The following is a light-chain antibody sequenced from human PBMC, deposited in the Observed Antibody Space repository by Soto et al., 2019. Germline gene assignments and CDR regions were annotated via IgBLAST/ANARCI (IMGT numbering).Light chain of an antibody. V-gene: IGLV2-14*01. CDR2: EVR. CDR3: SSYTSTSVV. CDR1: SSDVGGYNY. J-gene: IGLJ2*01. Sequence: QSALTQPASVSGSPGQSITISCTGTSSDVGGYNYVSWYQLHPGKVPKLMIYEVRYRPSGISNRFSGSKSGNTASLTISGLQAEDEADYYCSSYTSTSVVFGGGTKVTVL.